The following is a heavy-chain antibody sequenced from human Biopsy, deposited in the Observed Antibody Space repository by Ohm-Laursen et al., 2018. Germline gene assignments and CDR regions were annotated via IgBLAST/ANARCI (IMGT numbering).Heavy chain of an antibody. J-gene: IGHJ4*02. Sequence: GTLSLTCTVSGDSLTSGPENWSWIRQSPGQGLEYIGFIYSGGNTNYSPSLKNRVTMSVGTSKNQFYLKLYSVTAADTAVYYCARGRRTSGWPYFDNWGQGALVIVSP. CDR2: IYSGGNT. CDR3: ARGRRTSGWPYFDN. D-gene: IGHD6-19*01. V-gene: IGHV4-61*01. CDR1: GDSLTSGPEN.